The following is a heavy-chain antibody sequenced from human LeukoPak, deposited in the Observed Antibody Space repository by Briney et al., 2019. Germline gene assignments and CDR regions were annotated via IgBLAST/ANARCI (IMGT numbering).Heavy chain of an antibody. Sequence: GGSLRVSCAASGFTFSSYSMNWVRQAPGKRLEWVSSISSSSSYIYYADSVKGRFTISRDNAKNSLYLQMNSLRAEDTAVYYCARVGRGSLAYFDYWGQGTLVTVSS. D-gene: IGHD1-26*01. J-gene: IGHJ4*02. V-gene: IGHV3-21*01. CDR3: ARVGRGSLAYFDY. CDR1: GFTFSSYS. CDR2: ISSSSSYI.